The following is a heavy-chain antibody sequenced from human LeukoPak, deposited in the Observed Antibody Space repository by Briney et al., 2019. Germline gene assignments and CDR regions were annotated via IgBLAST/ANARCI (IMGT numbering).Heavy chain of an antibody. CDR2: IYSGGST. J-gene: IGHJ6*02. Sequence: GGSLRLSCAASGFIVSSNYMSWVRQAPGKGLEWVSVIYSGGSTYYADSVKGRFTISRDNSKNTLYLQMNSLRAEDTAVYYCARALWSGPVYYGMDVWGQGTTVTVSS. CDR1: GFIVSSNY. V-gene: IGHV3-53*01. CDR3: ARALWSGPVYYGMDV. D-gene: IGHD3-10*01.